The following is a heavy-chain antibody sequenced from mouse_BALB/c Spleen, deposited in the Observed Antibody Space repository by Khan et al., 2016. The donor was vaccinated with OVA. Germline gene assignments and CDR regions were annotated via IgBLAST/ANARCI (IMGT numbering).Heavy chain of an antibody. CDR1: GFSLTNYG. V-gene: IGHV2-6-1*01. CDR2: IWHDGST. Sequence: QVRLQQSGPGLVAPSQSLSITCTISGFSLTNYGVHWVRQPPGKGLEWLVVIWHDGSTTYNSALKSRLTISKDNSKSQVFLKMNSLQTDDTAMYFCARQPYYHYNVMDYWGRGTSVTVSS. CDR3: ARQPYYHYNVMDY. J-gene: IGHJ4*01. D-gene: IGHD2-10*01.